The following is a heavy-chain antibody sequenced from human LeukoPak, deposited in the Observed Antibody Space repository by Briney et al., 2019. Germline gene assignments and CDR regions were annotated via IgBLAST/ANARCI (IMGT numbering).Heavy chain of an antibody. CDR1: GFTFSSYW. J-gene: IGHJ4*02. CDR3: ARERYSSGWYYGY. Sequence: GGSLRLSCAASGFTFSSYWMHWVLQAPGKGLVWVSRINSDGSSTSYADSVKGRFTISRDNAKNTLYLQMNSLRAEDTAVYYCARERYSSGWYYGYWGQGTLVTVSS. D-gene: IGHD6-19*01. V-gene: IGHV3-74*01. CDR2: INSDGSST.